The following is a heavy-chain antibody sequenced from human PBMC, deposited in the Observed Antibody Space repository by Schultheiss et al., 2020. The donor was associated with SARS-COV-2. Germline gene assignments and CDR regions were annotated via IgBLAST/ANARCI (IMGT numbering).Heavy chain of an antibody. D-gene: IGHD2-21*02. V-gene: IGHV3-23*01. CDR2: ISGTGGST. J-gene: IGHJ4*02. Sequence: GESLKISCVASGFTFSSYAMSWVRQAPGKGLEWVSTISGTGGSTYYADSVKGRFTISRDNAKNSLFLQMNSLRAEDTAVYYCAKDRRHIVVVTADYWGQGTLVTVSS. CDR3: AKDRRHIVVVTADY. CDR1: GFTFSSYA.